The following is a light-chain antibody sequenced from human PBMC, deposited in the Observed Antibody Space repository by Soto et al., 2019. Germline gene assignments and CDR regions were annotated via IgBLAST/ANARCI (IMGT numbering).Light chain of an antibody. CDR3: CSYAGNYSPV. Sequence: QSVLTQPASLSGSPGQSITISCTGTSSDVANNNLVSWYQQHPGKAPKFVIYEASKRPSGVSNRFSGSKSGNTASLTISGLQAEDEADYYCCSYAGNYSPVFGTGTKVTVL. CDR1: SSDVANNNL. V-gene: IGLV2-23*01. J-gene: IGLJ1*01. CDR2: EAS.